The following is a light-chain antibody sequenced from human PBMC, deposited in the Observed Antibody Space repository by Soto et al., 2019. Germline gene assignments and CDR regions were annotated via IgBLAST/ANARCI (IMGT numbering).Light chain of an antibody. CDR2: KAS. CDR1: QSISSW. J-gene: IGKJ1*01. V-gene: IGKV1-5*03. CDR3: KQYSENWT. Sequence: DIQMTQSPSTLSASVGDRVTITCRASQSISSWLAWYKQKPGKAPKLLIYKASTLQRGVPSSFSGSGSGTEFTLAFSSLQPDDFATYYCKQYSENWTFGQGPKVDIK.